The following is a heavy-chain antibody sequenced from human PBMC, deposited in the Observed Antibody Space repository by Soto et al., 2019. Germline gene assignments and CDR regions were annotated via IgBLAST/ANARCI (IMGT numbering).Heavy chain of an antibody. CDR3: ASYYDSSGYYYRYFDY. CDR1: GGSISSYY. CDR2: IYYSGST. D-gene: IGHD3-22*01. V-gene: IGHV4-59*01. J-gene: IGHJ4*02. Sequence: PSETLSLTCTVSGGSISSYYWSSIRPPPGKGLEWIGYIYYSGSTNYNPSLKSRVTISVDTSKNQFSLKLSSVTAADTAVYYCASYYDSSGYYYRYFDYWGQGTLVTVSS.